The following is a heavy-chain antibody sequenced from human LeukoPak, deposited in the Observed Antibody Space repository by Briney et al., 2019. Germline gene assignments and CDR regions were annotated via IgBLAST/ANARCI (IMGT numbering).Heavy chain of an antibody. Sequence: AGGSLRLSCAASGFTFSDYYMSWIRQAPGRGLEWVSYISSSSSYTNYADSVKGRFTISRDNAKNSLYLQMNSLRAEDTAVYYCARDRLVKGIDYWGQGTLVTVPS. CDR3: ARDRLVKGIDY. V-gene: IGHV3-11*06. J-gene: IGHJ4*02. D-gene: IGHD2-2*01. CDR1: GFTFSDYY. CDR2: ISSSSSYT.